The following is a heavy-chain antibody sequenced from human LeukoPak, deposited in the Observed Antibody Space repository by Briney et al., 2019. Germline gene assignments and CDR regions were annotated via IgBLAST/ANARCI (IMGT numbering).Heavy chain of an antibody. J-gene: IGHJ5*02. Sequence: SETLSLTCTVSGGSISSSSYYWGWIRQPPGKGLEWIGSIYYSGSTYYNPSLKSRVTISVDTSKNQFSLKLSSVTAADTAVYYCARCKKNNYDSSGYHGDWFDPWGQGTLVTVSS. CDR2: IYYSGST. CDR3: ARCKKNNYDSSGYHGDWFDP. CDR1: GGSISSSSYY. D-gene: IGHD3-22*01. V-gene: IGHV4-39*01.